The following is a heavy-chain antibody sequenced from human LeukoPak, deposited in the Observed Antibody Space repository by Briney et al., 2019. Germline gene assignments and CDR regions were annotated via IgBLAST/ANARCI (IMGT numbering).Heavy chain of an antibody. J-gene: IGHJ4*02. CDR3: AKGTYYGSKIDY. V-gene: IGHV3-30*18. CDR1: GFTFSSYG. D-gene: IGHD3-10*01. CDR2: ISYDGSNK. Sequence: GGSLRLSCAASGFTFSSYGMHWVRQAPGKGLEWVAVISYDGSNKYYADSVKGRFTISRGNSKNTLYLQMNSLRAEDTAVYYCAKGTYYGSKIDYWGQGTLVTVSS.